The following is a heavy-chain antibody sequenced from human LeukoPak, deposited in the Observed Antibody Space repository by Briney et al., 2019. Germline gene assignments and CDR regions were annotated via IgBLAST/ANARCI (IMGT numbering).Heavy chain of an antibody. V-gene: IGHV3-74*01. CDR2: INSDGSTT. CDR3: VRDLRESDF. J-gene: IGHJ4*02. Sequence: PGGSLRLSCAASGFTFSSYWMHWVRQAPGKGLVWVSRINSDGSTTNYADSVQGRFTISRDNAKNMLYLQMNSLRAEDTAVYYCVRDLRESDFWGQGTLVTVSS. CDR1: GFTFSSYW.